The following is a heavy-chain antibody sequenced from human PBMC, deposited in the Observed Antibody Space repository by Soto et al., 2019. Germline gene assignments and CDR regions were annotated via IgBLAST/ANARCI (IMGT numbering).Heavy chain of an antibody. V-gene: IGHV3-23*01. Sequence: GGSLRPSCAASGFTFSSYAMSWVRQAPGKGLEWVSAISGSGGSTYDADSVKGRFNFSRDNSKNTLYLQMTSLRTEDTVLYYCARVRGGPNNKVAGYYFDYWGQGTLVTVSS. CDR1: GFTFSSYA. J-gene: IGHJ4*02. CDR3: ARVRGGPNNKVAGYYFDY. CDR2: ISGSGGST. D-gene: IGHD1-1*01.